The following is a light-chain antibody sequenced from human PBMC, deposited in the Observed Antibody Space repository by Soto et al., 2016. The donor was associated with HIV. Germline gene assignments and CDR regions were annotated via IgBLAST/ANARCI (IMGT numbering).Light chain of an antibody. CDR3: RQYNTYPLT. CDR2: KAS. Sequence: DIQMTQSPSTLSASVGDRVTITCRASQSISAWLAWYQQKPGTAPNLLIFKASSLESGVPSRFSGSGSGTEFTLTISSLQPDDFATYYCRQYNTYPLTFGGGTKVEIK. V-gene: IGKV1-5*03. CDR1: QSISAW. J-gene: IGKJ4*01.